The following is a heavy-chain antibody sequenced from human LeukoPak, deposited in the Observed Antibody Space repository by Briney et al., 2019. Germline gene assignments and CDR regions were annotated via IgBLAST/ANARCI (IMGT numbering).Heavy chain of an antibody. J-gene: IGHJ4*02. V-gene: IGHV3-30*18. CDR3: AKARGGYCSSTSCDGPYY. D-gene: IGHD2-2*01. CDR1: GITFSSYG. Sequence: PGGSLRLSCAASGITFSSYGMHWVRQAPGKGLEWVAIISYDGSNKYYADSVKGRFTISRDNSKNTLYLQMNSLRAEDTAVYYCAKARGGYCSSTSCDGPYYWGQGTLVTVSS. CDR2: ISYDGSNK.